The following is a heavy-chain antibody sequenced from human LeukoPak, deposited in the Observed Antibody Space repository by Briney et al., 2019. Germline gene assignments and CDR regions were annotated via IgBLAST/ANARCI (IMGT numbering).Heavy chain of an antibody. Sequence: SETLSLTCTVSGGSISSYYWSWIRQPPGKGLEWIGYIYYSGSTNYNPSLKSRVTISVDTSKNQFSLKLSSVTAADTAVYYCAREYSSSLLYWGQGTLVTVSS. J-gene: IGHJ4*02. CDR3: AREYSSSLLY. V-gene: IGHV4-59*12. D-gene: IGHD6-6*01. CDR2: IYYSGST. CDR1: GGSISSYY.